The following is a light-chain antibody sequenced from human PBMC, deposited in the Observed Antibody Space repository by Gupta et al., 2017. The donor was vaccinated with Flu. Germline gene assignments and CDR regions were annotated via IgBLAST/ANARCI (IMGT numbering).Light chain of an antibody. J-gene: IGKJ2*01. CDR3: QQRSRWGDT. Sequence: EIVLTQPPATLSSSPGERATLSCWASQSVSSYLAWYQQKPGQPPRLLVYGASNRATGVPARFSGSGSGTDFTLTINSLEPEDFAIYYCQQRSRWGDTFGQGTKLEIK. CDR1: QSVSSY. CDR2: GAS. V-gene: IGKV3-11*01.